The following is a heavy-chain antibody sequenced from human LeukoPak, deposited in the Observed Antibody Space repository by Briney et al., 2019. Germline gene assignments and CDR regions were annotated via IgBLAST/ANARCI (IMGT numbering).Heavy chain of an antibody. CDR1: GYTCTSYY. CDR2: INPGGGYT. V-gene: IGHV1-46*01. CDR3: ATFPVTTAE. D-gene: IGHD4-11*01. J-gene: IGHJ4*02. Sequence: ASVKVSCKTSGYTCTSYYIHWVRQAPGQGLEWMGIINPGGGYTSYAQKFQGRVTMTRDISASAVYMELSSLRSEDTAVYYCATFPVTTAEWGQGTLVTVSS.